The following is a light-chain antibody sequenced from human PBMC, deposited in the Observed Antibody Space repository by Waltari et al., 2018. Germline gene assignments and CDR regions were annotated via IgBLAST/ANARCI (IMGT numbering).Light chain of an antibody. Sequence: DIQMTQSPSSLSASVGDRVTLTCRASQRISTYLNWYQQIPGKAPKLLIYATSNLQSGVPSRFSGSGSGTHFTLTISSLQPEDFSIYYCQQSYTSPWTFGQGTRVEIK. CDR2: ATS. J-gene: IGKJ1*01. CDR3: QQSYTSPWT. V-gene: IGKV1-39*01. CDR1: QRISTY.